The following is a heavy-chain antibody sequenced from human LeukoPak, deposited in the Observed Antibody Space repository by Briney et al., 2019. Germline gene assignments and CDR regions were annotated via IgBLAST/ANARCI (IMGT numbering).Heavy chain of an antibody. Sequence: SETLSLTCAVYGGSFSGYYWSWIRQPPGKGLEWIGEINHSGSTNYNPSLKSRVTISVDTSKNQFSLKLSSVTAADTAVYCCARERKWSLYSSGWAYFDYWGQGTLVTVSS. J-gene: IGHJ4*02. V-gene: IGHV4-34*01. CDR2: INHSGST. CDR1: GGSFSGYY. D-gene: IGHD6-19*01. CDR3: ARERKWSLYSSGWAYFDY.